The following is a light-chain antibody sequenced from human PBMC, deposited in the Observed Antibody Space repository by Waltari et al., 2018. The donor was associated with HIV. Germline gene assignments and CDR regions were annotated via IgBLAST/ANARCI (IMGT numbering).Light chain of an antibody. CDR2: DNN. CDR3: GTWDSRLSAFV. V-gene: IGLV1-51*01. Sequence: QSILTQPPSVSAAPGPRVTISCSGSRSTIGNPYVSWYQHFPGTAPKLLIYDNNKRPSGIPDRFSGSKSGTSATLGITGLQTGDEADYYCGTWDSRLSAFVLGTGTSVTVL. CDR1: RSTIGNPY. J-gene: IGLJ1*01.